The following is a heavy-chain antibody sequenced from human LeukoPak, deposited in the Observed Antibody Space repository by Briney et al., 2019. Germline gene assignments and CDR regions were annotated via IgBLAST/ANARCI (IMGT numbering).Heavy chain of an antibody. CDR1: GGSISSYY. CDR3: ARVGGYSGYAVI. Sequence: SETLSLTCTVPGGSISSYYWSSIRQPPGKGVEWIGYIYYSGSTNYSPSLKSRVTISVDTSKNQFSLKLSSVTAADTAVYYCARVGGYSGYAVIWGQGTLVTVSS. D-gene: IGHD5-12*01. J-gene: IGHJ4*02. CDR2: IYYSGST. V-gene: IGHV4-59*01.